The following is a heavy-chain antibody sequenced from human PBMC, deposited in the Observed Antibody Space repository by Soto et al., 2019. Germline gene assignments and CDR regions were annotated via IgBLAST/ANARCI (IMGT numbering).Heavy chain of an antibody. D-gene: IGHD3-22*01. CDR2: TKSDGAST. V-gene: IGHV3-74*01. CDR1: GFSFSSYW. Sequence: GGSLRLSCAASGFSFSSYWMHWVRQAPGKGLVWVSRTKSDGASTYYADSVKGRFTISRDNSKNTLYLQMNSLRAEDTAVYYCAKDKTRGYGDYYYGMDVWGQGTTVTVSS. J-gene: IGHJ6*02. CDR3: AKDKTRGYGDYYYGMDV.